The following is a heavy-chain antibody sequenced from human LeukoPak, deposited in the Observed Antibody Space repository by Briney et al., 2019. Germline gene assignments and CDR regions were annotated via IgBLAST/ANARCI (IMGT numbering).Heavy chain of an antibody. V-gene: IGHV3-30*18. J-gene: IGHJ6*03. CDR3: AKDHTSGVRGVSYYYYMDV. Sequence: PGGSLRLSCAASGFTFSSYGMHWVRQAPGKGLEWVAVISYDGSNKYYADSVKGRFTISRDNSKNTLYLQMNSLRAEDTAVYYCAKDHTSGVRGVSYYYYMDVWGKGTTVTVSS. CDR1: GFTFSSYG. CDR2: ISYDGSNK. D-gene: IGHD3-10*01.